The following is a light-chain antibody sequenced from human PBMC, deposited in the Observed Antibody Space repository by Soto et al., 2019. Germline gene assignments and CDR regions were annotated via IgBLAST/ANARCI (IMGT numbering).Light chain of an antibody. CDR3: QQRTNWPPLT. CDR1: QSVGTN. V-gene: IGKV3-11*01. J-gene: IGKJ4*01. Sequence: EIVLTQSPATLSLSPGERATHSCRASQSVGTNLAWYQQKPGQAPRLLIYDASNRATGIQARFSGSGSGTDFTLTISGLEPEDFAVYYCQQRTNWPPLTFGGGTKVETK. CDR2: DAS.